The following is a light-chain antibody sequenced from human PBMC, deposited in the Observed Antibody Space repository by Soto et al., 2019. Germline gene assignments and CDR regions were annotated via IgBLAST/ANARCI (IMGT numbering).Light chain of an antibody. CDR3: QQYNNYWT. V-gene: IGKV1-5*01. J-gene: IGKJ1*01. Sequence: DIQMTQSPATLSASVGDRVTITCRASQRISSWLAWYQQKPGKAPKLLIYDASSLESGVPSRFSGSGSATEFTLTISRLQPDDFATYYCQQYNNYWTFGQGTRVEIK. CDR2: DAS. CDR1: QRISSW.